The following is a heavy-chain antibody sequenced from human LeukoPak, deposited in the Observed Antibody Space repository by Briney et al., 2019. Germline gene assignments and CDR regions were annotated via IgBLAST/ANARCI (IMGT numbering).Heavy chain of an antibody. V-gene: IGHV3-21*01. D-gene: IGHD1-26*01. J-gene: IGHJ3*02. Sequence: PGGSLRLSCAASGFTFSSYSMNWVRQAPGKGLEWVSSISSSSSYIYYADSVKGRFTISRDNAKNSLYLQMNSLRAEDTAVYYCARDVRHRGWELPRHHDAFDIWGQGTMVTVSS. CDR1: GFTFSSYS. CDR3: ARDVRHRGWELPRHHDAFDI. CDR2: ISSSSSYI.